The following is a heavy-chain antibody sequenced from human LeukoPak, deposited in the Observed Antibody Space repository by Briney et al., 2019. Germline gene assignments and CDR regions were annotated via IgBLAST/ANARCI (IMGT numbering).Heavy chain of an antibody. CDR3: ASEIIFGSFDY. J-gene: IGHJ4*02. Sequence: GGSLRLSCAASEFTFSSYAMNWVRQAPGKGLEWVSGISGSGENTYYADSVKGRFTISRDNSKNTLYLQMNSLRAEDTAVYYCASEIIFGSFDYWGQGTLVTVSS. CDR2: ISGSGENT. CDR1: EFTFSSYA. D-gene: IGHD3-3*01. V-gene: IGHV3-23*01.